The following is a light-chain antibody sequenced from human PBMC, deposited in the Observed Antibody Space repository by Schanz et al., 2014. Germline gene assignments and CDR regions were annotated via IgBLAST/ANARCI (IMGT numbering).Light chain of an antibody. CDR2: STN. V-gene: IGLV1-44*01. J-gene: IGLJ3*02. CDR3: ATWDDGLTARV. CDR1: SSNIGTNT. Sequence: QSALTQPPSASGTPGQRVTISCSGSSSNIGTNTVIWYQQLPGTAPKLLIHSTNQRPSGVPDRFSGSKSGTSASLAIIGLQSEDEADYYCATWDDGLTARVFGGGTKLTVL.